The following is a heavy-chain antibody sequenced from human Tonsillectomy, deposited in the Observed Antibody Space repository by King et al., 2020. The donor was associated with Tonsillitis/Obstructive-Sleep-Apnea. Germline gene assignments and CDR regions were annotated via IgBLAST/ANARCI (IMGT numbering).Heavy chain of an antibody. Sequence: QLVQSGAEVKKPGASVKVSCKASGYTFTTYSMHWVRQAPGQGLEWMGVINPSGGSTSYAQKFQGRVTMTRDTSTTTVYMELCSLGSEDTAVYYCARAPSRYYHYMDGWGKGTTVTVSS. J-gene: IGHJ6*03. D-gene: IGHD3-9*01. CDR3: ARAPSRYYHYMDG. CDR2: INPSGGST. CDR1: GYTFTTYS. V-gene: IGHV1-46*01.